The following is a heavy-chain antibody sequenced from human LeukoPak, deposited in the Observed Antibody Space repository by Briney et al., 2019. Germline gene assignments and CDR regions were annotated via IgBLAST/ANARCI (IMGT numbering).Heavy chain of an antibody. CDR1: GGSISSYY. V-gene: IGHV4-59*01. D-gene: IGHD6-13*01. J-gene: IGHJ3*02. CDR2: IYYSGST. Sequence: SETLSLTCTVSGGSISSYYWSWIGQPPGKGLEWIGYIYYSGSTNYNPSLKSRVTMSVDTSKNQFSLKLSSVTAADTAVYYCARYQTPIAAAGSRYAFDIWGQGTMVTVSS. CDR3: ARYQTPIAAAGSRYAFDI.